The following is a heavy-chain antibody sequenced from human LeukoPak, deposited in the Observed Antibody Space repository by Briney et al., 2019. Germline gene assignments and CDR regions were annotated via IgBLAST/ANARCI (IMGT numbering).Heavy chain of an antibody. J-gene: IGHJ4*02. Sequence: GGSLRLSCAASGFTVSSNYMSWVRQAPGKGLEWVSVIYSGGSTYYADSVKGRFTISRHNSKNTLYLQMNSLRPEDTAVYYCAKDFEGFCGGDCYSMDFWGQGTLATVSS. CDR1: GFTVSSNY. CDR2: IYSGGST. D-gene: IGHD2-21*02. V-gene: IGHV3-53*04. CDR3: AKDFEGFCGGDCYSMDF.